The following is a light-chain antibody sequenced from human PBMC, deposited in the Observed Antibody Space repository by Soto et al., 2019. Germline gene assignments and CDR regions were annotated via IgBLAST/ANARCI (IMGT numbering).Light chain of an antibody. V-gene: IGKV1-5*01. CDR1: QNIRSR. CDR3: QQYHSYWP. CDR2: DAS. J-gene: IGKJ1*01. Sequence: DFQMTQSPSTLSASVGDRVTITCRASQNIRSRLAWFQQKPGKAPKLLIYDASSLESGVPQRFSGSGSGTEFTLTISSLQTYDFSTYYCQQYHSYWPFGQGTKVE.